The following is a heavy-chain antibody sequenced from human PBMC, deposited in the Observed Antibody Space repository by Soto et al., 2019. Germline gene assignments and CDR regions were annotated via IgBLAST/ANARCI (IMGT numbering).Heavy chain of an antibody. V-gene: IGHV3-11*05. CDR1: GFTFSDYY. CDR2: ISISSSYT. J-gene: IGHJ4*02. Sequence: GGSLRLSCVASGFTFSDYYMSWIRQAPGKGLEWVSYISISSSYTNYADSVKGRFTISRDNAKNSLYLQMNSLRAEDTAVYYCARDHHRYSGYDYVDYWGQGTLVTVSS. CDR3: ARDHHRYSGYDYVDY. D-gene: IGHD5-12*01.